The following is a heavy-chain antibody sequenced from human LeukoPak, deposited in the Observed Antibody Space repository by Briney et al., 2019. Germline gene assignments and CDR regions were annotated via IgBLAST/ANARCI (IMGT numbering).Heavy chain of an antibody. D-gene: IGHD5-12*01. Sequence: GGSLRLSCAASGFTFSSYAMHWVRQAPGKGLEYVSAISSNGGSTYYANSVKGRFTISRDNSKNTLYLQMGSLRAEDMAVYYCARGYSGYDLFYYYYYYMDVWGKGTTVIVSS. CDR3: ARGYSGYDLFYYYYYYMDV. CDR2: ISSNGGST. CDR1: GFTFSSYA. J-gene: IGHJ6*03. V-gene: IGHV3-64*01.